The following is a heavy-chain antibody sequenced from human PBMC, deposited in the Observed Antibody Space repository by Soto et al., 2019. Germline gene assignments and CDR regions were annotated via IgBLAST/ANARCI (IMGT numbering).Heavy chain of an antibody. CDR3: ARADIVVVPAGTYSWFDP. V-gene: IGHV4-59*08. D-gene: IGHD2-2*01. J-gene: IGHJ5*02. Sequence: SETLSLTCTVSGGSISSYYWSWIRQPPGKGLEWIGYIYYSGSTNYNPSLKSRVTISVDTSKNQFSLKLSSVTAADTAVYYCARADIVVVPAGTYSWFDPWGPTPLVTGSS. CDR1: GGSISSYY. CDR2: IYYSGST.